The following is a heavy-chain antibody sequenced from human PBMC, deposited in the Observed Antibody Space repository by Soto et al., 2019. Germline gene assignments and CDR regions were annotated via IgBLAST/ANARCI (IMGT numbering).Heavy chain of an antibody. D-gene: IGHD1-1*01. J-gene: IGHJ4*02. CDR1: GYTFTSYA. CDR3: ARGRTYVFFDY. V-gene: IGHV1-3*05. Sequence: QVQLVQSGAEEKKPGASVKVSCKASGYTFTSYAMHWVRQAPGQRLEWMGWINAGNGNTKYSQKFQGRVTITRDTSASTDYMELSSLRSEDTAVYYCARGRTYVFFDYWGQGTLVTVSS. CDR2: INAGNGNT.